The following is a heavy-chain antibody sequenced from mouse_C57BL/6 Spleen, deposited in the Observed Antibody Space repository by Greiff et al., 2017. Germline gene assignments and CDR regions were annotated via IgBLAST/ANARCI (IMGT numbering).Heavy chain of an antibody. V-gene: IGHV1-64*01. D-gene: IGHD2-5*01. CDR1: GYTFTSYW. CDR2: IHPNSGST. CDR3: ARPYSNPYYFDD. J-gene: IGHJ2*01. Sequence: VQLQQPGAELVKPGASVKLSCKASGYTFTSYWMHWVKQRPGQGLEWIGMIHPNSGSTNYNEKFKSKATLTVDKSSSTAYMQLSSLTSEDSAVYYCARPYSNPYYFDDWGQGTTLTVSS.